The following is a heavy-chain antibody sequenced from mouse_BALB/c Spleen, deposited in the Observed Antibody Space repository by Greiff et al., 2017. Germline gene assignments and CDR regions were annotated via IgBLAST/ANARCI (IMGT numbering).Heavy chain of an antibody. J-gene: IGHJ4*01. V-gene: IGHV5-17*02. CDR1: GFTFSSFG. CDR2: ISSGSSTI. Sequence: EVHLVESGAGLVQPGGSRKLSCAASGFTFSSFGMHWVRQAPEKGLEWVAYISSGSSTIYYANTVKGRFTISRDNTKNTLFLQMTSLRSEDTAMYYCARDAFATDTPYAMDYWGQGTSVTVSS. CDR3: ARDAFATDTPYAMDY. D-gene: IGHD1-2*01.